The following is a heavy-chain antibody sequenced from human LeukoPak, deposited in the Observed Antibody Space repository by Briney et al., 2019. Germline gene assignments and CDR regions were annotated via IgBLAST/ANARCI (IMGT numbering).Heavy chain of an antibody. J-gene: IGHJ4*02. D-gene: IGHD4-23*01. CDR3: ARGRSDYSGDSFAFSNV. Sequence: ASVKVSCKASGYTFTSHDISWVRQATGQGLEWMGWMNPNSGDTGYARKFQGRVTMTRNTSISTAYVELSSLRSEDTAVYYCARGRSDYSGDSFAFSNVWGQGTLVTVSS. V-gene: IGHV1-8*01. CDR2: MNPNSGDT. CDR1: GYTFTSHD.